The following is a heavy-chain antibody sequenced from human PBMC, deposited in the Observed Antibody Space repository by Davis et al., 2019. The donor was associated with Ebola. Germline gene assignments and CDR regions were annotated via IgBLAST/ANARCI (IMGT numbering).Heavy chain of an antibody. CDR2: INHSGST. Sequence: SETLSLTCAVYGGSFSGYYWSWIRQPPGKGLEWIGEINHSGSTNYNPSLKSRVTISVDTSKNQFSLKLSSVTAADTVVYYCARRSSSWYYFDYWGQGTLVTVSS. CDR3: ARRSSSWYYFDY. CDR1: GGSFSGYY. J-gene: IGHJ4*02. V-gene: IGHV4-34*01. D-gene: IGHD6-13*01.